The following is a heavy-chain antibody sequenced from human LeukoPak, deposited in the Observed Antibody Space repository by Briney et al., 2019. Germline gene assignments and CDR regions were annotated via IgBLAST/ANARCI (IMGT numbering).Heavy chain of an antibody. CDR3: ARDRMVRGFNWFDP. J-gene: IGHJ5*02. V-gene: IGHV4-34*01. CDR1: GGSFSGYY. Sequence: SETLSLTCAVYGGSFSGYYWSWIRQPPGKGLDWIGEINHSGSPNYNPPLKSRVTISVDKYTNQLSPELSSVTGADTAVYYCARDRMVRGFNWFDPWGQGTLVTVSS. D-gene: IGHD3-10*01. CDR2: INHSGSP.